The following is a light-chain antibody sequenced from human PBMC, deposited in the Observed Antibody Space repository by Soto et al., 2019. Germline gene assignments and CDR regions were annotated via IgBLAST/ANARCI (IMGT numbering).Light chain of an antibody. V-gene: IGKV3-20*01. Sequence: EIVMTQSPGTLSLSPGERATLSCRASQSVTNNQLAWYQQKPGQAPRLLIYSVSSRATGIPDRFSGSGSGTDFTLTISRLEPEDFAVYYCQQYGDSPTFGQGTKVDIK. CDR2: SVS. CDR3: QQYGDSPT. J-gene: IGKJ1*01. CDR1: QSVTNNQ.